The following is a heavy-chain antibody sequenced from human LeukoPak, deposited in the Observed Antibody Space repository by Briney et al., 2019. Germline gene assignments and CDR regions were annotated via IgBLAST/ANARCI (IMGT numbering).Heavy chain of an antibody. Sequence: SETLSLTCTVSGGSISHFYWSWIRQPPGEGLEWVGYLSNSGNTTYSPSLRSRVTISVDTSTKQFSLRLTSVTAADTPMYYCARHQFYFDAGRSSPETFWFDPWGQGTLVTVSS. CDR2: LSNSGNT. CDR1: GGSISHFY. D-gene: IGHD3-10*01. J-gene: IGHJ5*02. CDR3: ARHQFYFDAGRSSPETFWFDP. V-gene: IGHV4-59*08.